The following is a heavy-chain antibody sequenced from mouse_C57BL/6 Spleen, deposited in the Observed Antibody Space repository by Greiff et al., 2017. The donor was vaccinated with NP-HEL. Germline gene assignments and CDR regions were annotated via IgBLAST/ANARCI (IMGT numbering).Heavy chain of an antibody. CDR2: ISDGGSYT. V-gene: IGHV5-4*01. CDR1: GFTFSSYA. Sequence: EVQLVESGGGLVKPGGSLKLSCAASGFTFSSYAMSWVRQTPEKRLEWVATISDGGSYTYYPDNVKGRFTISRDNAKNNLYLQMSHLKSEDTAMYYCAREWENYAMDYWGQGTSVTVSS. J-gene: IGHJ4*01. D-gene: IGHD4-1*01. CDR3: AREWENYAMDY.